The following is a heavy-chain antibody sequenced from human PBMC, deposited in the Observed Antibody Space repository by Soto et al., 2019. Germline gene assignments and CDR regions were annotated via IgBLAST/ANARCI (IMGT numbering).Heavy chain of an antibody. D-gene: IGHD1-26*01. CDR1: GGSFSGYY. V-gene: IGHV4-34*01. CDR2: INHSGST. Sequence: SETLSLTCAVYGGSFSGYYWSWIRQPPGKGLEWIGEINHSGSTNYNPSLKSRVTISVDTSKNQFSLKLSSVTAADTAVYYCARAGTDYWGQGILVTVSS. CDR3: ARAGTDY. J-gene: IGHJ4*02.